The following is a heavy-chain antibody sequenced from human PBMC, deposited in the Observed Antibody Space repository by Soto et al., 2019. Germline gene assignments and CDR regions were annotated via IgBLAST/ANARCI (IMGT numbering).Heavy chain of an antibody. D-gene: IGHD3-9*01. V-gene: IGHV4-61*05. CDR3: ARHARYYDILTGYSTLTWFDP. CDR2: IYYSGST. J-gene: IGHJ5*02. CDR1: GGSISSSSYY. Sequence: SETLSLTCTVSGGSISSSSYYWSWIRQPPGKGLEWIGYIYYSGSTNYNPSHKSRVTISVDTSKNQFSLKLSSVTAADTAVYYCARHARYYDILTGYSTLTWFDPWGQGTLVTVSS.